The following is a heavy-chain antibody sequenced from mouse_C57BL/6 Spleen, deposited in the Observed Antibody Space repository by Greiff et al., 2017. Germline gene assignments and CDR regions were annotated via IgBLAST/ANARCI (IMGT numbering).Heavy chain of an antibody. J-gene: IGHJ2*01. Sequence: QVQLKESGAELVRPGASVKLSCKASGYTFTDYYINWVKQRPGQGLEWIARIYPGSGNTYYNEKFKGKATLTAEKSSSTAYMQLSSLTSEDSAVYFCARSKLGPDYWGQGTTLTVSS. CDR3: ARSKLGPDY. CDR1: GYTFTDYY. V-gene: IGHV1-76*01. CDR2: IYPGSGNT. D-gene: IGHD4-1*01.